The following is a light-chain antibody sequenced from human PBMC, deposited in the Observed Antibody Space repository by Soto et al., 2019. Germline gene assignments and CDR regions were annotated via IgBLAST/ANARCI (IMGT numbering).Light chain of an antibody. CDR3: SSSRGSSGLVI. Sequence: QSALTQPASVSGSPGQSITISCTGTTSDIGGSNFVSWYQQHPGKGPRLLIFDVTNRPSGVSSRFSGSKSGNTASLTISGLQVEDEADYYCSSSRGSSGLVIFGGGTQLTVL. J-gene: IGLJ2*01. CDR2: DVT. CDR1: TSDIGGSNF. V-gene: IGLV2-14*03.